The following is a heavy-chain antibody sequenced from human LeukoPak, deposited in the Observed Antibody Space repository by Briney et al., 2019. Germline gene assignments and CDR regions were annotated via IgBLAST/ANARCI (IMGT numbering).Heavy chain of an antibody. J-gene: IGHJ4*02. CDR1: GDSVSSNRAA. CDR3: ARSVAGTFYFDY. V-gene: IGHV6-1*01. CDR2: TYYRSKWSN. Sequence: PSQTLSLTCAISGDSVSSNRAAWNWIRQSPSRGLEWLGRTYYRSKWSNDYTVSVKSRMTINPDTSKNQFSLRLSSVTPEDTAVYYCARSVAGTFYFDYWGQGTLVTVSS. D-gene: IGHD6-19*01.